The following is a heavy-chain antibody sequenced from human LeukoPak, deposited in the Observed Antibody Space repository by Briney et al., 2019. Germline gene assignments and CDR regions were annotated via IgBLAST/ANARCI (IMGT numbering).Heavy chain of an antibody. D-gene: IGHD2-2*01. Sequence: PGGSLRLSCAASGFTFNTYSMNWVRQAPGKCMEWVSSISSRSSYYIYYADSVKGRFTISRDNAKNSLYLQMDSLRAEDTAVYYCVRDPHIVVVPAARVYYFDYWGQGTLVTVSS. J-gene: IGHJ4*02. CDR2: ISSRSSYYI. CDR3: VRDPHIVVVPAARVYYFDY. V-gene: IGHV3-21*01. CDR1: GFTFNTYS.